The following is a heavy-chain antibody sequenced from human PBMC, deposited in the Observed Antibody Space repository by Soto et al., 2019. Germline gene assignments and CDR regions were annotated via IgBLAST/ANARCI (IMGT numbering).Heavy chain of an antibody. V-gene: IGHV1-18*01. J-gene: IGHJ3*02. D-gene: IGHD3-16*02. CDR3: ARDRYDYIWGSYRFYAFDI. Sequence: ASVKVYCKASGYTFTSYVSSWVRQAPGQGLEWMGCISAYNGNTNYAQKLQGRVTMTTDTSTTTAYMELRSLRSDDTAVYYCARDRYDYIWGSYRFYAFDIWGQGTMVTVSS. CDR1: GYTFTSYV. CDR2: ISAYNGNT.